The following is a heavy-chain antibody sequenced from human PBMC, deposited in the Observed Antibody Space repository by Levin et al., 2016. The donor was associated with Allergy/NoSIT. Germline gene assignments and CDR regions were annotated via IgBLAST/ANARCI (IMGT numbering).Heavy chain of an antibody. CDR3: ARGRMNFDY. CDR2: INPNSGGT. V-gene: IGHV1-2*04. D-gene: IGHD1-14*01. Sequence: WVRQAPGQGLEWMGRINPNSGGTTYAQKFQGWVTMTRDASISTAYMELRVRSDDTAVYYCARGRMNFDYWGQGTLVTSPQ. J-gene: IGHJ4*02.